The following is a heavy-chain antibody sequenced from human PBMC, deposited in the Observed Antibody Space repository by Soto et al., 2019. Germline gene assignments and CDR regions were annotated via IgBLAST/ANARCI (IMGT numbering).Heavy chain of an antibody. CDR2: IYPGDSDT. CDR1: GDRFSSYW. CDR3: ARLRALSWNYPDTQH. J-gene: IGHJ1*01. D-gene: IGHD3-16*02. V-gene: IGHV5-51*01. Sequence: GESLKISCKGSGDRFSSYWIGWVRQMPGTGLEWMGIIYPGDSDTRYSPSFQGQVTISADKSISTAYLQWSSLKASDTAMYYCARLRALSWNYPDTQHWCQGNLVTVFS.